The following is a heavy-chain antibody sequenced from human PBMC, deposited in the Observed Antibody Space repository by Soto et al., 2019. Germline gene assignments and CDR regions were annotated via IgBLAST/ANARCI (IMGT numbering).Heavy chain of an antibody. V-gene: IGHV4-38-2*01. CDR1: GYPISSGYY. J-gene: IGHJ4*02. CDR3: ARNSYPDFSSGYQRAFDL. CDR2: LYHSGST. D-gene: IGHD3-3*01. Sequence: XASLSLACGVCGYPISSGYYWCWIRQSPGRGLEWIGSLYHSGSTYYNPSLKSRVTISVDSSKNQFSLKLSSVTAADTAVYYCARNSYPDFSSGYQRAFDLCGQRTLVTVSS.